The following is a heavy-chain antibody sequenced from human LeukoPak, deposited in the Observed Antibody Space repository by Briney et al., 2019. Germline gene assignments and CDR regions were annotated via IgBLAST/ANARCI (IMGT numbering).Heavy chain of an antibody. CDR3: ARGGDTAMNY. V-gene: IGHV4-61*05. Sequence: SETLSLTCTVSGGSISSSSYYWGWIRQPPGKGLEWIGYIYYSGSTNYNPSLKSRVTISVDTSKNQFSLKLSSVTAADTAVYYCARGGDTAMNYWGQGTLVTVSS. D-gene: IGHD5-18*01. CDR2: IYYSGST. J-gene: IGHJ4*02. CDR1: GGSISSSSYY.